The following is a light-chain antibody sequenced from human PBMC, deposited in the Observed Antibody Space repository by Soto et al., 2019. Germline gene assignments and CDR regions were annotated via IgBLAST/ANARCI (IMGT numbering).Light chain of an antibody. CDR1: QNIISN. Sequence: EIVMTQSPATLSVFPGERATVSCRASQNIISNLAWYQQNPGQAPSLLIYGASTREKGVPARFSGSGSGTEFTLTICSLLSEDAAVYYCQQYHNWPSWAFGQGTKVEMK. CDR3: QQYHNWPSWA. CDR2: GAS. J-gene: IGKJ1*01. V-gene: IGKV3-15*01.